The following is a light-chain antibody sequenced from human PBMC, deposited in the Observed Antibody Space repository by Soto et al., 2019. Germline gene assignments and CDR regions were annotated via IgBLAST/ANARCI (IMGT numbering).Light chain of an antibody. CDR2: IAS. J-gene: IGKJ4*01. V-gene: IGKV1-12*01. CDR1: QDINSR. Sequence: DIQMTQSPSSVSASVGDRVTITCRASQDINSRLTWYQQKPGKAPKVLIYIASRLQPGVPSRFSGRGSGTDFSLNSSNLQPEDFATYFCQQSKSFPLTFGGGTKVEIK. CDR3: QQSKSFPLT.